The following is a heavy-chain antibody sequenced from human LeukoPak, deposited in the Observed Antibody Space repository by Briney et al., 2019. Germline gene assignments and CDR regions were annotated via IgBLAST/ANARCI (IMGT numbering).Heavy chain of an antibody. J-gene: IGHJ4*02. CDR2: IKKDGSEK. V-gene: IGHV3-7*01. D-gene: IGHD3-22*01. Sequence: ETLSLTCTVSGVSISSSNSYWGWIRQPPGKGLEWVANIKKDGSEKYYVDSVKGRFTISRDNAKNSLYLQMNSLRAEDTAVYYCARDLYRIVVVPHYFDYWGQGTLVTVSS. CDR3: ARDLYRIVVVPHYFDY. CDR1: GVSISSSNSY.